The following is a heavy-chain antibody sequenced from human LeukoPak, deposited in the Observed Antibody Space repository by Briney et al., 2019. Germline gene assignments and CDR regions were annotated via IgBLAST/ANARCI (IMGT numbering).Heavy chain of an antibody. J-gene: IGHJ4*02. Sequence: GESLKISCNGSGYSFTSYWIGWVRQMPGKGLEWMGIIYPGDSDTRYSPSFQGQVTISADKSISTAYLQWSSLKASDTAMYYCARRAGDYYDSSGYDYWGQGTLVTVSS. CDR3: ARRAGDYYDSSGYDY. D-gene: IGHD3-22*01. V-gene: IGHV5-51*01. CDR2: IYPGDSDT. CDR1: GYSFTSYW.